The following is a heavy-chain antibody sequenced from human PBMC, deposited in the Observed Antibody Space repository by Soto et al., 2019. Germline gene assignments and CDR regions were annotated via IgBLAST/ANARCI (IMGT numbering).Heavy chain of an antibody. CDR1: GFTFSTSW. Sequence: EVQLVESGGVLVQPGGSLRVSCAASGFTFSTSWMNWVRQAPGKGLEWVSNIKGDGSEEYYVDSVRGRFTISRDNVKNSLFLQMTSLRAEDKAVYYCAAGFPPDYWGQGTLVTVSS. CDR2: IKGDGSEE. J-gene: IGHJ3*01. D-gene: IGHD3-10*01. V-gene: IGHV3-7*01. CDR3: AAGFPPDY.